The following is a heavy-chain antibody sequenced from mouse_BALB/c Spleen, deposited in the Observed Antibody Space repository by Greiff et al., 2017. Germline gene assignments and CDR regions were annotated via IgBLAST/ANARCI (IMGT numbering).Heavy chain of an antibody. D-gene: IGHD3-3*01. CDR1: GFNIKDYY. CDR3: KARGYFDV. Sequence: EVKLVESGAELVRSGASVKLSCTASGFNIKDYYMHWVKQRPEQGLEWIGWIDPENGDTEYAPTFQGKATMTADTSSNTAYLQLSSLTSEDTAVYYCKARGYFDVWGAGTTVTVSA. V-gene: IGHV14-4*02. CDR2: IDPENGDT. J-gene: IGHJ1*01.